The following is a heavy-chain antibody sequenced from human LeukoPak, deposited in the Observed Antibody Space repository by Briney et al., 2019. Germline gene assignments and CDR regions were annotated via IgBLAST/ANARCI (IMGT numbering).Heavy chain of an antibody. CDR1: GDSVSSNSAA. V-gene: IGHV6-1*01. CDR2: TYYRSKWYN. CDR3: ARALLFGTYYYDSSGYSGYFDY. Sequence: SQTLSLTCAIPGDSVSSNSAAWNWIRQSPSRGLEWLGRTYYRSKWYNDYAVSVKSRITINPDTSKNQFSLQLNSVTPEDTAVYYCARALLFGTYYYDSSGYSGYFDYWGQGTLVTVSS. D-gene: IGHD3-22*01. J-gene: IGHJ4*02.